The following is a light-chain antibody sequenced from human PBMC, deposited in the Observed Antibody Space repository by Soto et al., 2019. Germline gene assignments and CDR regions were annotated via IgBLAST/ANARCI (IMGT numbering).Light chain of an antibody. CDR1: QTIDIC. J-gene: IGKJ1*01. Sequence: DIQMTQSPSSLSASVGDRVTITCRSSQTIDICLNWYQQKPGKAPKLLIYAASRLQSGVPSRFSGSGPGTDFTLTVSSLQPEDFAIYYCQQSYSNPRTFGQGTKVDIK. CDR2: AAS. V-gene: IGKV1-39*01. CDR3: QQSYSNPRT.